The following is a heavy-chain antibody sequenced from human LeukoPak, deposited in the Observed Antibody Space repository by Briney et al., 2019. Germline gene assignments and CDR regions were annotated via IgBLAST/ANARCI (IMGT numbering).Heavy chain of an antibody. CDR2: IYYSGST. J-gene: IGHJ4*02. CDR1: GGSISSSSYY. V-gene: IGHV4-39*01. CDR3: ARRSYDSSGYFDY. D-gene: IGHD3-22*01. Sequence: PSETLSLTCTVSGGSISSSSYYWGWIRQPPGKGLEWIGSIYYSGSTYYNPSLKSRVTISVDTSKNQFSLKLSSVTAADTAVYYCARRSYDSSGYFDYWGQGTLVTVSS.